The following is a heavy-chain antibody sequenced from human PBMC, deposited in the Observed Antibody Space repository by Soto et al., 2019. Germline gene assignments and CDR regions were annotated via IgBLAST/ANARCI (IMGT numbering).Heavy chain of an antibody. D-gene: IGHD1-26*01. CDR2: IYWDDEK. Sequence: QVTLKESGPTLVKPTQTLTLTCTFSGFSLSTSGVGVGWIRPPPGNALEWLALIYWDDEKRYSPSLKSRLTITKDKSKDQVVLTMTNMDPVDTTTYYCAYRQKLGKGYYGDYWGPGTLVTVST. V-gene: IGHV2-5*02. CDR1: GFSLSTSGVG. J-gene: IGHJ4*02. CDR3: AYRQKLGKGYYGDY.